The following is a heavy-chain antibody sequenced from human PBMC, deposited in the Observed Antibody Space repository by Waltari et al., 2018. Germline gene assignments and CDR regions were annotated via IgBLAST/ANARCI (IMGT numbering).Heavy chain of an antibody. CDR2: ISYDGSNK. Sequence: QVQLVESGGGVVQPGRSLRLSCAASGFPFSSYAMHWVPQAPGKGLEWVAVISYDGSNKYYADSVKGRFTISRDNSKNTLYLQMNSLRAEDTAVYYCARDPEHDYGDYGGYYFDYWGQGTLVTVSS. J-gene: IGHJ4*02. V-gene: IGHV3-30-3*01. D-gene: IGHD4-17*01. CDR1: GFPFSSYA. CDR3: ARDPEHDYGDYGGYYFDY.